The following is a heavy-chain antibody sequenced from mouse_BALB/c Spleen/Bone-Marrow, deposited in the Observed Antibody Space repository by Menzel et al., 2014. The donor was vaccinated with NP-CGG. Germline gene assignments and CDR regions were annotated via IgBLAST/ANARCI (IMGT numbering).Heavy chain of an antibody. V-gene: IGHV2-9*02. CDR2: IWAGGST. J-gene: IGHJ4*01. CDR3: ARDYYGSLYAMDY. CDR1: GFSLTSYG. Sequence: VKLVESGPGPVAPSQSLSITCTVSGFSLTSYGVHWVRQPPGKGLEWLGVIWAGGSTNYNSALMSRLSISKDNSKSQVFLKMNSLQTDDTAMYYCARDYYGSLYAMDYWGQGTSVTVSS. D-gene: IGHD1-1*01.